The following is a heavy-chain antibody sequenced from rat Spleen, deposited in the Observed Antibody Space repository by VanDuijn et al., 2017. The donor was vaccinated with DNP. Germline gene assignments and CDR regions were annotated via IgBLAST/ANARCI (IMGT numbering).Heavy chain of an antibody. CDR1: GFSLTSNG. J-gene: IGHJ2*01. Sequence: QVQLKESGPGLVQPSETLSLPCTVPGFSLTSNGVGWVRQPLGKGLVWMGTIWAGGSTNYNSAVQSRLSISRDTSKSQVFLKMNSLQPEDTGTYYCARHAPLTTEGFPFDYWGQGVMVTVSS. D-gene: IGHD1-11*01. CDR3: ARHAPLTTEGFPFDY. CDR2: IWAGGST. V-gene: IGHV2-72*01.